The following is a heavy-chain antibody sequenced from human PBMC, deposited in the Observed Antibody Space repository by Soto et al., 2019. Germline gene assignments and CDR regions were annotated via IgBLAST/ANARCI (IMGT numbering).Heavy chain of an antibody. V-gene: IGHV4-31*03. CDR2: IYYSGST. D-gene: IGHD6-19*01. Sequence: QVQLQESGPGLVKPSQTLSLTCTVSGGSISSGGYYWSWIRQHPGKGLEWIGYIYYSGSTYYNPSLNSRVTISVDTSKNQFSLKLSSVTAADTAVYYCARGQWLVGWFDPWGQGTLVTVSS. CDR3: ARGQWLVGWFDP. J-gene: IGHJ5*02. CDR1: GGSISSGGYY.